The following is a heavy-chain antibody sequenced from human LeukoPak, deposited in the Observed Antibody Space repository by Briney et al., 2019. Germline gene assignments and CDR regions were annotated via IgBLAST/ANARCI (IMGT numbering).Heavy chain of an antibody. CDR1: GFTFDGYG. D-gene: IGHD3-22*01. Sequence: PGGSLRLSCAASGFTFDGYGMHWVRQVPGKGLEWVSLISGDGDNTYYADSVKGRFTISRDDSKNTLFLQMNSLRAEDTAVYYCATGYSDSLRSPLDSWGQGTLVTVSS. CDR2: ISGDGDNT. CDR3: ATGYSDSLRSPLDS. J-gene: IGHJ5*01. V-gene: IGHV3-23*01.